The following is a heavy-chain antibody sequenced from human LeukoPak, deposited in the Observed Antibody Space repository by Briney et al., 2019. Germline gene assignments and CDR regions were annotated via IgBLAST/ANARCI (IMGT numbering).Heavy chain of an antibody. D-gene: IGHD1-14*01. CDR1: GFTFSSYA. J-gene: IGHJ4*02. Sequence: PGGSLRLSCAASGFTFSSYAMNWVRQAPGKGLEWVSAISGSSGRTYYADFVKGRFTISRDNSKNTLYLQMNSLRAGDTAIYFCAKPARTDYTDYWGQGTLVTVPS. CDR2: ISGSSGRT. V-gene: IGHV3-23*01. CDR3: AKPARTDYTDY.